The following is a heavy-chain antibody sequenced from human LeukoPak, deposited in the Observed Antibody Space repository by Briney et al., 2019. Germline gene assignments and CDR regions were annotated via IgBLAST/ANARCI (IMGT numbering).Heavy chain of an antibody. Sequence: ASVKVSCKASGYTFTDYYIHWVRQAPGQGLEWMGWINPNSGGTDYAQKFQGRVTMTRDTSISTVYMELSRVRADDTAVYYCARLNVVRGLYYFDYWGQGTLVTVSS. D-gene: IGHD3-10*01. J-gene: IGHJ4*02. CDR1: GYTFTDYY. CDR3: ARLNVVRGLYYFDY. CDR2: INPNSGGT. V-gene: IGHV1-2*02.